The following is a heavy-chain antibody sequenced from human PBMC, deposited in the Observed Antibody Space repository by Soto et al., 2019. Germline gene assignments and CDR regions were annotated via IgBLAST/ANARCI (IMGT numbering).Heavy chain of an antibody. D-gene: IGHD2-8*01. J-gene: IGHJ4*02. Sequence: VQVLESGGGLVQPGGSLRLSCAASGFTFSSYAMAWVRQAPGKGLEWVSAITASGDNTYYADSVKGRFTISRDKSNSALYLQMNSLRAEDAAVYYCARGWSQADYGGQGTLVTVSS. V-gene: IGHV3-23*01. CDR3: ARGWSQADY. CDR2: ITASGDNT. CDR1: GFTFSSYA.